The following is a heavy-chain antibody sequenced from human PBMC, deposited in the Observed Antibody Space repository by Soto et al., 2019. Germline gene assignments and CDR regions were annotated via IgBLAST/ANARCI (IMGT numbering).Heavy chain of an antibody. CDR2: IYPGDSDT. J-gene: IGHJ6*03. CDR1: GYSFTSYW. CDR3: ARHSIVATINDYYYYYMDV. V-gene: IGHV5-51*01. D-gene: IGHD5-12*01. Sequence: GEPLKISCKGSGYSFTSYWIGWVRQMPGKGLEWMGIIYPGDSDTRYSPSFQGQVTISADKSISTAYLQWSSLKASDTAMYYCARHSIVATINDYYYYYMDVWGKGTTVTVSS.